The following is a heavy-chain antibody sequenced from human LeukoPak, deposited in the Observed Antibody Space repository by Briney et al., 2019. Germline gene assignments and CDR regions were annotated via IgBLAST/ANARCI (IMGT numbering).Heavy chain of an antibody. V-gene: IGHV3-30*01. CDR2: ISYDGSNK. Sequence: GGSLRLSCAASGFTFNSYAMHWVRQAPGKGLEWVAVISYDGSNKYYADSVKGRFTISRDNSKNTLYLQMNSLRAEDTAVYYCAREVCGGDCYAHGFFDYWGQGTLVTVSS. J-gene: IGHJ4*02. CDR1: GFTFNSYA. D-gene: IGHD2-21*02. CDR3: AREVCGGDCYAHGFFDY.